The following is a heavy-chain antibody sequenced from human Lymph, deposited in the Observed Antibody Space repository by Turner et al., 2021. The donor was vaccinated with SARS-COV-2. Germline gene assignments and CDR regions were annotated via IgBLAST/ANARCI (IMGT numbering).Heavy chain of an antibody. CDR3: AKEGDAAMVHFDY. CDR1: GFTFSSYA. J-gene: IGHJ4*02. CDR2: VSRSGVST. D-gene: IGHD5-18*01. Sequence: VQLLESGGGLVTPGGSLILPCAASGFTFSSYARRWVRQRSGTGREWYSAVSRSGVSTYYAYAVNGRFTICRYNSKSTLYLQLNSLRAEDTAVYYCAKEGDAAMVHFDYWDQRTRGTVSS. V-gene: IGHV3-23*01.